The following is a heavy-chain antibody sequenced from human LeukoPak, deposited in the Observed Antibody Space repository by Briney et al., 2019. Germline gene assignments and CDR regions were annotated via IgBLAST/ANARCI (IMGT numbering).Heavy chain of an antibody. CDR1: GVSISSNNW. CDR2: IYHSGST. Sequence: SGTLSLTCAVSGVSISSNNWWSWVRQPPGKGLEWIGEIYHSGSTNYSPSLKSRVTISVDKSKNQFSLNLSSVTAADTGVYYCARDGLAAAGWYWGQGTLVTVSS. CDR3: ARDGLAAAGWY. D-gene: IGHD6-13*01. V-gene: IGHV4-4*02. J-gene: IGHJ4*02.